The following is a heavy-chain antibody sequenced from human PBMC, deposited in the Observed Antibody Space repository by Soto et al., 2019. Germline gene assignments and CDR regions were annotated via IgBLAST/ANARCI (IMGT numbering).Heavy chain of an antibody. D-gene: IGHD2-21*01. Sequence: EVQLVESGGGLVQPGGSLRLSCAASGFTFSTYAMHWVRQAPGKGLECVSAITTNGGNTDYASSVKGRFTTSRDNSNNTLYLQMARLSAGDMAVYYCASRVPCGDGIDVWGQGNTVTVSS. V-gene: IGHV3-64*01. CDR3: ASRVPCGDGIDV. CDR2: ITTNGGNT. CDR1: GFTFSTYA. J-gene: IGHJ6*02.